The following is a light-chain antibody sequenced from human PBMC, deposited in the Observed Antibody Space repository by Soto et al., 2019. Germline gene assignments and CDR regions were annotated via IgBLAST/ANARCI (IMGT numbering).Light chain of an antibody. J-gene: IGLJ1*01. Sequence: QSLLTQPASVSGSPGQSITISCTGTSSDVGGYNYVSWYQQHPGKAPKLMIHDVSNRPSGVSNRFSGSKSGNTASLTISGLQTEDESDYYCSSYTGSRTYVFGTGTKVTVL. CDR3: SSYTGSRTYV. CDR1: SSDVGGYNY. CDR2: DVS. V-gene: IGLV2-14*03.